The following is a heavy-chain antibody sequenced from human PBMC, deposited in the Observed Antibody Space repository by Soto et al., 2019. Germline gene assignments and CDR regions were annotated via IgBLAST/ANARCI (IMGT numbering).Heavy chain of an antibody. D-gene: IGHD3-22*01. V-gene: IGHV3-9*01. CDR1: GFTFDDYA. J-gene: IGHJ4*02. CDR3: AKDRGYDSSGYSAPSFDS. CDR2: ISWNSGSI. Sequence: EVQLVESGGGLVQPGRSLRLSCAASGFTFDDYAMHWVRQAPGKGLEWVSGISWNSGSIGYADSVKGRFTISRDNAKNSLYLQMNSLRAEDTALYYCAKDRGYDSSGYSAPSFDSWGQGTLVTVSS.